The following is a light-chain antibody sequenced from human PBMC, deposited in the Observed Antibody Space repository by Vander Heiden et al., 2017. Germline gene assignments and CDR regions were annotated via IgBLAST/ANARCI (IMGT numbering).Light chain of an antibody. Sequence: TTLTHSPTSLSATPGDIVNSSCKASQDIDDDINWYQQKPGEAPGFLSQEASSLVPGIPPRFSGSGSGTTFTLTINKMEPEDAAYYFCLQHDHFPYTFGQGTKLEIK. V-gene: IGKV5-2*01. CDR3: LQHDHFPYT. J-gene: IGKJ2*01. CDR1: QDIDDD. CDR2: EAS.